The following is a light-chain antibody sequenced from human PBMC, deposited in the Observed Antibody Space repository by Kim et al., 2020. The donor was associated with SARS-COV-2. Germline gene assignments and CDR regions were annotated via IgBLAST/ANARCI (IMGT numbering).Light chain of an antibody. Sequence: KNVTVSCTRSSGSIADNHVQWYQQRPGSAPANVMFEDDQRPSGVPDRFSGSIDRSSNSASLTISGLRTEDEADYYCQSYDTDNQGVFGGGTQLTVL. CDR3: QSYDTDNQGV. CDR2: EDD. CDR1: SGSIADNH. J-gene: IGLJ3*02. V-gene: IGLV6-57*03.